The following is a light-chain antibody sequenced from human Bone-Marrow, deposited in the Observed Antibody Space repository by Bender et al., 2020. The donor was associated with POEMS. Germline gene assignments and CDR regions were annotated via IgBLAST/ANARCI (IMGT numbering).Light chain of an antibody. Sequence: QSALTQPASVSGSPGQSITVSCTGTSSDVGGYKYVSWYQQHPGKAPKLIIYDVNDRPAGVSFRFSGSKSGNTASLTISGLQSEDEADYYCTSYTSSDTHVFGTGTTVTVL. CDR1: SSDVGGYKY. CDR2: DVN. J-gene: IGLJ1*01. V-gene: IGLV2-14*03. CDR3: TSYTSSDTHV.